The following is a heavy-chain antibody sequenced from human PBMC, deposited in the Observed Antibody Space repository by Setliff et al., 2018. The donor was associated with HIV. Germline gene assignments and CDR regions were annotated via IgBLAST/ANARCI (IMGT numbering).Heavy chain of an antibody. CDR3: ARASTGYSSIWYRNGLTYYNYMDD. J-gene: IGHJ6*03. CDR2: INHSGST. CDR1: GGSFSGYY. Sequence: PSETLSLTCAVYGGSFSGYYWTWIRQPPGKGLEWIGEINHSGSTNYNPSLKRRVSMSVDTSKNQFSLRLSSVTAADTAVFYCARASTGYSSIWYRNGLTYYNYMDDWGRGTKVTV. V-gene: IGHV4-34*01. D-gene: IGHD6-13*01.